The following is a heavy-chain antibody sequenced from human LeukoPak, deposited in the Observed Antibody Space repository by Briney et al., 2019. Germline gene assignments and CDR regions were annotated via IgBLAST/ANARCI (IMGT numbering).Heavy chain of an antibody. Sequence: SVTVSCMASRGTFSSYAISSVRPAPGQGVGWVGGIILIFGTAHYAQKFQGRVTITADDSTSTAYMERSSLRSEETAVYYCARGPVYDFWSGQIEGNNWFDPWGQRTLVTVSS. CDR3: ARGPVYDFWSGQIEGNNWFDP. CDR2: IILIFGTA. V-gene: IGHV1-69*13. D-gene: IGHD3-3*01. J-gene: IGHJ5*02. CDR1: RGTFSSYA.